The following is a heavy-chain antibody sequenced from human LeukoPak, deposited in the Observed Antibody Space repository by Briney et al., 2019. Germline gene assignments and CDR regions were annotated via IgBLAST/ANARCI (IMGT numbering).Heavy chain of an antibody. CDR1: GGSFSGYY. CDR3: ARGEYFDWLYRSQYYFDY. CDR2: INHSGSS. D-gene: IGHD3-9*01. V-gene: IGHV4-34*01. Sequence: SETLSLTCAVYGGSFSGYYWSWLRQPPGKGLEWIGEINHSGSSNYNPSLKSRVTTSVETSKNKFSLKLSSVTAADTAVYYCARGEYFDWLYRSQYYFDYWGQGTLVTVSS. J-gene: IGHJ4*02.